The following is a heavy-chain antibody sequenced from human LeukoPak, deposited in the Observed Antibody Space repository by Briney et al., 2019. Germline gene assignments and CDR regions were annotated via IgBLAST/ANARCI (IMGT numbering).Heavy chain of an antibody. CDR1: GFTFRNYS. CDR2: ISSSSSYI. D-gene: IGHD3-22*01. Sequence: GGSLRLSCAASGFTFRNYSMNWVRQASGKGLEWVSSISSSSSYIYYADSVKGRFTISRDNAKNSLYLQMNSLRADDTAVYYCARDTYDSSGYYCYWGQGTLVSVSS. V-gene: IGHV3-21*01. J-gene: IGHJ4*02. CDR3: ARDTYDSSGYYCY.